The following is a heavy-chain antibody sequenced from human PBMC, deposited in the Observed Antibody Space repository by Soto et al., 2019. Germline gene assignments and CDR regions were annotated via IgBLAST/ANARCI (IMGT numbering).Heavy chain of an antibody. V-gene: IGHV2-26*01. CDR2: IFSNDEK. D-gene: IGHD3-22*01. CDR1: GFSLSNARMG. J-gene: IGHJ2*01. CDR3: ARNSYYYDSVNSRYWYFDL. Sequence: QVTLKESGPVLVKPTETLTLTCTVSGFSLSNARMGVSWIRQPPGKALEWLAHIFSNDEKSYSTSLKSRLTISKDTSKSQVVLTMTNMDPVDTATYYCARNSYYYDSVNSRYWYFDLWGRGTLVTVSS.